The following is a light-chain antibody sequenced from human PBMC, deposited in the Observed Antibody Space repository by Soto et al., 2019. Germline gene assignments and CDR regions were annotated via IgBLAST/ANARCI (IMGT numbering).Light chain of an antibody. V-gene: IGKV3-20*01. CDR1: QSVSNNY. J-gene: IGKJ1*01. Sequence: EIVLTQSPGTLSLSPLERATVSFMASQSVSNNYLAWYQQKPGQAPRLLIYGASNRATGIPDRFSGSGSGTDFTLTISRLETEDFAVYYCQQYGSSGTFGQGTKVDI. CDR3: QQYGSSGT. CDR2: GAS.